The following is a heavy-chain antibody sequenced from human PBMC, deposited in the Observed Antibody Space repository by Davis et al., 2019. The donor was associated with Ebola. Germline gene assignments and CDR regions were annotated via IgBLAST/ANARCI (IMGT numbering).Heavy chain of an antibody. J-gene: IGHJ6*04. D-gene: IGHD3-3*01. CDR2: ISGSGGNT. CDR1: GFTFSSYA. Sequence: GGSLRLSCAASGFTFSSYAMTWVRQAPGKGLEWVSAISGSGGNTYYADSVKDRFTISRDNSKKTMYLQMKSLRGEDTAVYYCARSGLSFGVVKYHYGMDAWGKGTTVTVSS. V-gene: IGHV3-23*01. CDR3: ARSGLSFGVVKYHYGMDA.